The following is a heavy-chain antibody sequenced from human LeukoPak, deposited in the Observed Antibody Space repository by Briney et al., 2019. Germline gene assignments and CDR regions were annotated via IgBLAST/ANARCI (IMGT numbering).Heavy chain of an antibody. V-gene: IGHV4-39*01. CDR1: DGSISSSSYY. J-gene: IGHJ3*02. CDR2: IYYDGST. Sequence: SETLSLTCTVSDGSISSSSYYWGWIRQPPGKGLEWIASIYYDGSTHYNRSLKSRVTISVDTSKNQFSLKLTSVTAADTAVYYXARXSVSSIVPFDIWGQGTXVTVSX. CDR3: ARXSVSSIVPFDI. D-gene: IGHD6-6*01.